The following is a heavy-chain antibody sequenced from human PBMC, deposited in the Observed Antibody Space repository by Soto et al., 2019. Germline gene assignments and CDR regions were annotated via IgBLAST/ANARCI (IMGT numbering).Heavy chain of an antibody. CDR3: ARKSLYGGNSEGYFDY. CDR1: GGTFSSYT. CDR2: IIPILGIA. D-gene: IGHD4-17*01. J-gene: IGHJ4*02. Sequence: QVQLVQSGAEVKKPGSSVKVSCKASGGTFSSYTISWVRQAPGQGLEWMGRIIPILGIANYAQKFQGRVTITADKSTSTAYMELSSLRSEDTAVYYCARKSLYGGNSEGYFDYWGQGTLVTVSS. V-gene: IGHV1-69*02.